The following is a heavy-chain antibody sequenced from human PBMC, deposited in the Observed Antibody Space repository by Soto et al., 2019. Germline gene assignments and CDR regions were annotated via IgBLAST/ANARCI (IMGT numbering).Heavy chain of an antibody. D-gene: IGHD6-6*01. CDR3: ARAFDSSGGGDWFDP. CDR1: GYTFTSYG. Sequence: QVQLVQSGAEVKKPGASVKVSCKASGYTFTSYGISWVRQAPGQGLEWMGWISAYNGNTNYAQKLKGRVTRTTDTTTSTAYMERRSRRSGDTAVYYCARAFDSSGGGDWFDPWGQGTLVTVSS. CDR2: ISAYNGNT. V-gene: IGHV1-18*01. J-gene: IGHJ5*02.